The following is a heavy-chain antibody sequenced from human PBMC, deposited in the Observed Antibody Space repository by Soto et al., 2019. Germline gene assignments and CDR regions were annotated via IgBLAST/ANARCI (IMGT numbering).Heavy chain of an antibody. J-gene: IGHJ4*02. V-gene: IGHV1-69*13. CDR3: ATYSYGYRKGYYFDY. D-gene: IGHD5-18*01. CDR2: IIPIFGTA. Sequence: ASGKVSCKASGGTFSSYAISWVRQAPGQGLEWMGGIIPIFGTANYAQKFQGRVTITADESTSTAYMELSSLRSEDTAVYYCATYSYGYRKGYYFDYWGQGTLVTVSS. CDR1: GGTFSSYA.